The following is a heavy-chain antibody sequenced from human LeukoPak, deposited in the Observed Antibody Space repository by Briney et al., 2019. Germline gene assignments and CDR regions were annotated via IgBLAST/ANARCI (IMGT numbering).Heavy chain of an antibody. CDR3: ARGLATVTLDYYYYYMDV. CDR2: IKQDGSEK. J-gene: IGHJ6*03. CDR1: GFTFSSYS. D-gene: IGHD4-17*01. Sequence: QSGGSLRLSCAASGFTFSSYSMNWVRQAPGKGLEWVANIKQDGSEKYYVDSVKGRFTISRDNAKNSLYLQMNSLRAEDTAVYYCARGLATVTLDYYYYYMDVWGKGTTVTVSS. V-gene: IGHV3-7*01.